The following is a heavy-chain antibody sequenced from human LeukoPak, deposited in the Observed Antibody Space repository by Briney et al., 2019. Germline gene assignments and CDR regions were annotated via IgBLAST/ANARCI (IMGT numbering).Heavy chain of an antibody. CDR2: ISSSSSYI. Sequence: PGGSLRLSCAASGFTFSSYSMNWVCQAPGKGLERVSSISSSSSYIYYADSVKGRFTISRDNAKNSLYLQMNSLRAEDTAVYYCARGSSIAAAGTYFQHWGQGTLVTVSS. CDR1: GFTFSSYS. CDR3: ARGSSIAAAGTYFQH. D-gene: IGHD6-13*01. V-gene: IGHV3-21*01. J-gene: IGHJ1*01.